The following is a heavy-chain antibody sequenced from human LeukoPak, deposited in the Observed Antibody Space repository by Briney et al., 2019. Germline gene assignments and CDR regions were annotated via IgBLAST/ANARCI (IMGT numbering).Heavy chain of an antibody. Sequence: GGSLRLSCAASGFSFNTYTMNWVRQAPGKGLEWVSYISGSSGIINYADSVRGRCTISRDNAKNSLYLQMNSLRAEDAAVYYXARGSTYXESSXXVXXDYWGQ. CDR1: GFSFNTYT. CDR2: ISGSSGII. J-gene: IGHJ4*02. D-gene: IGHD3-22*01. V-gene: IGHV3-48*01. CDR3: ARGSTYXESSXXVXXDY.